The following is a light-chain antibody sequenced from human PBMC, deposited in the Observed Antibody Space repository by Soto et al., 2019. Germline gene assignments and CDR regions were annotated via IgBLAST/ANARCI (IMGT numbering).Light chain of an antibody. CDR3: QYYDSSLSAL. CDR1: SSNIGAGYD. V-gene: IGLV1-40*01. Sequence: QSVLTQPPSVSGAPGQRVTISCTGSSSNIGAGYDVHWYQQLPGTAPKLLIYGNSNRPSGVPDRFSGSKSGTSDSLAITGLQAEDECDYYCQYYDSSLSALVGGATKLTVL. CDR2: GNS. J-gene: IGLJ2*01.